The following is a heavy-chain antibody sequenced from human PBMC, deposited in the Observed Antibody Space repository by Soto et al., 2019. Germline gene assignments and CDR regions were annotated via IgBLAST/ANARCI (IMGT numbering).Heavy chain of an antibody. Sequence: EVQLLESGGGLVQPGGSLRLSCAASGFIFSSYAMSWVRQAPGKGLEWVSAISGSGTIAYYADSVKGRFTFSRDNSKKTVYLQMNSLRAEDRGVYYCAKATDGWFSAFEIWGQGTMVTVSS. D-gene: IGHD6-19*01. J-gene: IGHJ3*02. CDR1: GFIFSSYA. CDR2: ISGSGTIA. V-gene: IGHV3-23*01. CDR3: AKATDGWFSAFEI.